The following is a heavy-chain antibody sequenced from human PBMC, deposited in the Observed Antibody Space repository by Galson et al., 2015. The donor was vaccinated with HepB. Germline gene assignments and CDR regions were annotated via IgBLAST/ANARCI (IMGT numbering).Heavy chain of an antibody. D-gene: IGHD3-22*01. J-gene: IGHJ3*02. CDR3: ARDYAYYDSSALGAFDI. CDR2: IYSGGST. V-gene: IGHV3-66*01. Sequence: SLRLSCAASGFTASSNYMSWVRQAPGKGLEWVSVIYSGGSTYYADSVKGRFTISRDNSKNTLYLQMNSLRTEDTAVYYCARDYAYYDSSALGAFDIWGQGTMVTVSS. CDR1: GFTASSNY.